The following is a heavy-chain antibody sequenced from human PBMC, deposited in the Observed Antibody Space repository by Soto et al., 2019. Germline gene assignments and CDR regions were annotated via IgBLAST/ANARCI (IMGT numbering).Heavy chain of an antibody. Sequence: ASVKVSCKASGYTFTRYGISWVRQAPGQGLEWMGWISTYNANTNYAQKFQGRVTMTTDTSTSTAYMELRSLTSDDTAVYYCAREGYCSGGSCALYYQDLFGMDVWGQGTTVTVSS. J-gene: IGHJ6*02. CDR2: ISTYNANT. CDR3: AREGYCSGGSCALYYQDLFGMDV. CDR1: GYTFTRYG. V-gene: IGHV1-18*01. D-gene: IGHD2-15*01.